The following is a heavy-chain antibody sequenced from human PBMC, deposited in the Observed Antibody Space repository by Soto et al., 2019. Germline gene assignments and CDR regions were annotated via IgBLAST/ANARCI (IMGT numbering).Heavy chain of an antibody. V-gene: IGHV3-72*01. CDR2: IRNNFNSYTT. CDR1: GFTLRDHY. D-gene: IGHD6-13*01. Sequence: GGSLRLSCAASGFTLRDHYMDWVRQAPGKGLEWVGRIRNNFNSYTTEYAASVKGRFTMSRDDSKNTLFLHLNSLKTEDTAVYYYTRVRSSNWALDPSDIWGQGTMVTVSS. CDR3: TRVRSSNWALDPSDI. J-gene: IGHJ3*02.